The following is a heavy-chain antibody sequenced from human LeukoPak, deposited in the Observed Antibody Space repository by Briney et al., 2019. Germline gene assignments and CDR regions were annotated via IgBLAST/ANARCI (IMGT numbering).Heavy chain of an antibody. CDR1: GFTFSSYW. CDR3: ARMSWGIAAAGDY. V-gene: IGHV3-7*01. Sequence: GGSLRLSCAGSGFTFSSYWMSWVRQAPGKGLEWVANIKQDGSEKYYVDSVKGRFTISRDNAKNSLYLQMNSLRAEDTAVYYCARMSWGIAAAGDYWGQGTLVTVSS. D-gene: IGHD6-13*01. J-gene: IGHJ4*02. CDR2: IKQDGSEK.